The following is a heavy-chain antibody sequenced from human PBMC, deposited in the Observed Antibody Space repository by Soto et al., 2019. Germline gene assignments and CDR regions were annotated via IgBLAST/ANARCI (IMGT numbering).Heavy chain of an antibody. D-gene: IGHD5-12*01. CDR3: AKELRYSGYDCLVQNYYYGMDV. CDR2: IYYSGST. V-gene: IGHV4-39*02. CDR1: GGSISSSSYY. Sequence: SETLSLTCTVSGGSISSSSYYWGWIRQPPGKGLEWIGSIYYSGSTYYNPSLKSRVTISVDTSKNQFSLKLSSVTAADTAVYYCAKELRYSGYDCLVQNYYYGMDVWGQGTTVTVSS. J-gene: IGHJ6*02.